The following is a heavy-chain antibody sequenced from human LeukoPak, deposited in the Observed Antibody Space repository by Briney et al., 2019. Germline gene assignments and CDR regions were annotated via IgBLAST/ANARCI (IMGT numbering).Heavy chain of an antibody. CDR2: INPNSGGT. J-gene: IGHJ5*02. CDR3: VRDDVSP. V-gene: IGHV1-2*02. CDR1: GYTFTGYY. Sequence: ASVKVSCKTSGYTFTGYYIHWVRQAPGQGLEWMGWINPNSGGTNYAQNFQGRVTMTRDASISTAYMELSRLRSDDTAVYYCVRDDVSPWGQGTLVTVSS.